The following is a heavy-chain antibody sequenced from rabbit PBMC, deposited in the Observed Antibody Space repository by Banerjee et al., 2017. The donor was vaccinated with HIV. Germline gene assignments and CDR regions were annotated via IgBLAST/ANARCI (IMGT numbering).Heavy chain of an antibody. D-gene: IGHD6-1*01. J-gene: IGHJ4*01. CDR3: ARRDYSHGYLDL. Sequence: QSLEESGGGLVKPEGSLTLTCKASGFDLSSGGYMGWVRQAPGEGLERIGCMYTGSDTTWHATGSTWYASWAKGRFTISKTSSATVTLQMTSLTGADTATYFCARRDYSHGYLDLWGPGTLVTVS. CDR2: MYTGSDTTWHATGST. CDR1: GFDLSSGGY. V-gene: IGHV1S40*01.